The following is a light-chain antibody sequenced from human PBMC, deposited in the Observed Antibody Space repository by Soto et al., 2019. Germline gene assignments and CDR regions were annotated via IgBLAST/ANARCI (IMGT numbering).Light chain of an antibody. V-gene: IGLV1-44*01. J-gene: IGLJ1*01. Sequence: QSVLTQPPSASGTPGQRVNISCSGSSSNIGSNSVYWFQQLPGTAPKLLIYSSNQRPSGVPDRFSGSQSGTSASLAISGLQSEAEADYYCAAWDDGLSAYVFGTGTKLTVL. CDR2: SSN. CDR1: SSNIGSNS. CDR3: AAWDDGLSAYV.